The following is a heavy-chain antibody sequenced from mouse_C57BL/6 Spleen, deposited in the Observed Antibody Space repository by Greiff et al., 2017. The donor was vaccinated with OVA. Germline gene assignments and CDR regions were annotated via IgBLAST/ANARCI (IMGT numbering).Heavy chain of an antibody. CDR1: GYTFTSYW. CDR3: ARWGDGYAY. J-gene: IGHJ3*01. CDR2: IDPSDSYT. Sequence: KQSCKASGYTFTSYWMHWVKQRPGQGLEWIGEIDPSDSYTNYNQKFKGKSTLTVDKSSSTAYMQLSSLTSEDSAVYYCARWGDGYAYWGQGTLVTVSA. V-gene: IGHV1-69*01. D-gene: IGHD2-3*01.